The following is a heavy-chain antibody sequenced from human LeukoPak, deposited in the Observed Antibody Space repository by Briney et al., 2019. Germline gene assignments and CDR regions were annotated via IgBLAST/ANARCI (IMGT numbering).Heavy chain of an antibody. CDR1: GFTFSSYA. D-gene: IGHD5-12*01. CDR3: TREEGGYSDY. Sequence: GGSLRLSCAASGFTFSSYAMSWVRQAPGKGLEWVGFIRSKAYGGTTEYAASVKGRFTIPRDDSKSIAYLQMNSLKTEDTAVYYCTREEGGYSDYCGQGTLVTVSS. V-gene: IGHV3-49*04. J-gene: IGHJ4*02. CDR2: IRSKAYGGTT.